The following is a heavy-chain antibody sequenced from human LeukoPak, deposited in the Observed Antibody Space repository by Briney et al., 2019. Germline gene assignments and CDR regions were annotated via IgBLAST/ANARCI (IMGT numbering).Heavy chain of an antibody. D-gene: IGHD5-18*01. V-gene: IGHV4-59*01. CDR1: GGSFSGYY. CDR2: IYYSGRT. CDR3: ARGQKYRNGYTVTELGSGYFDY. Sequence: SETLSLTCAVYGGSFSGYYWSWIRQPPGKGLEWIGYIYYSGRTRYNPSLKSRVTISVDTSKNQFSLTLSSVTAADTAVYYCARGQKYRNGYTVTELGSGYFDYWGQGTLVTVSS. J-gene: IGHJ4*02.